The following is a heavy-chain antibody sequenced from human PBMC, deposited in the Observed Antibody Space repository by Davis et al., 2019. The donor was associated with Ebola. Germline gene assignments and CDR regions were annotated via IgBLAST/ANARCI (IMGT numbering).Heavy chain of an antibody. CDR1: GYTFTSYT. CDR3: AGGYCSGGSCRFDP. J-gene: IGHJ5*02. V-gene: IGHV1-18*04. CDR2: ITSYNGNT. D-gene: IGHD2-15*01. Sequence: ASVKVSCKASGYTFTSYTITWVRQAPGQRLEWMGWITSYNGNTNYAQKYRGRVTMTTDTSTNTAYMELRSLRSDDTAVYYCAGGYCSGGSCRFDPWGQGTLVTVSS.